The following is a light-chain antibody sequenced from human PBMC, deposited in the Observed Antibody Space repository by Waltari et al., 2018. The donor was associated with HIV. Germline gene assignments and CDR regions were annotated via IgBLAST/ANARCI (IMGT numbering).Light chain of an antibody. Sequence: DIQMTQSPSSLSASVGDRVTITCQASQDISNYLNWYQQKPGKAPKLLIYDASTLETGVPSRFSSSGSGTHFTFTISSLQPEDNATYYCQQDDYLPNLTFGGGTKVEIK. CDR1: QDISNY. CDR2: DAS. V-gene: IGKV1-33*01. J-gene: IGKJ4*01. CDR3: QQDDYLPNLT.